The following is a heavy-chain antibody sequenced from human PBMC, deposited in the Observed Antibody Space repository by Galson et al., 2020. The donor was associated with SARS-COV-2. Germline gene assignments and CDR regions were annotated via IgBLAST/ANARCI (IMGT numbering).Heavy chain of an antibody. Sequence: SETLSLTCAVSGTSISSGSYSWNWIRQPPGKGLEWIGYISHSGGTYYNPSLKSRVTISGDRSKNQFSLRLSSVTASDTAVYYCARLHYGEYAPETFDIWGPGTRVTVAS. J-gene: IGHJ3*02. D-gene: IGHD4-17*01. CDR1: GTSISSGSYS. V-gene: IGHV4-30-2*01. CDR3: ARLHYGEYAPETFDI. CDR2: ISHSGGT.